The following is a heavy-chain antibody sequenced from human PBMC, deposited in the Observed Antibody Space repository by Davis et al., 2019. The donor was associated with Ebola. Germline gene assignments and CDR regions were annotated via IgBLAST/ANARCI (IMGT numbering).Heavy chain of an antibody. D-gene: IGHD3-10*01. V-gene: IGHV3-23*01. CDR1: GFLFSSYA. CDR2: ISASGGAT. Sequence: PGGSLRLSCAASGFLFSSYARSWVRQAPGRGLEWVSSISASGGATFYADSVKGRIVMSRDNSNDTLYLRMNNLRAEDTAIYYCAKDLTSYSGSGDFFDYWGQGILVTVSS. J-gene: IGHJ4*02. CDR3: AKDLTSYSGSGDFFDY.